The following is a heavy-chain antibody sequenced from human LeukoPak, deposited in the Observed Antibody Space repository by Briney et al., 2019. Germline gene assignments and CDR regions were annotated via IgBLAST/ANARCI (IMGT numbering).Heavy chain of an antibody. CDR1: GYSFPDYW. Sequence: GESLKISCKASGYSFPDYWIGWVRQPPGKGLEWMGIIYPGDSDTRYSPSFQGQVTISADKSISTAYLQWSSLKASDNAMYYCGRAGQLRLFGDPPPPYFFRKDVWGQGTTVNVPP. J-gene: IGHJ6*01. V-gene: IGHV5-51*01. D-gene: IGHD3-10*02. CDR2: IYPGDSDT. CDR3: GRAGQLRLFGDPPPPYFFRKDV.